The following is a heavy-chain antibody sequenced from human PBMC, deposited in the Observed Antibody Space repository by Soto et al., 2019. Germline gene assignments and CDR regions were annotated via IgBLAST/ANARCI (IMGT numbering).Heavy chain of an antibody. Sequence: ASVKVSCKASGYTFAGYYMHWVRQAPGQGLEWMGWISGGTNYAQKFQGRVTMTRDTSISTAYMELSRLRSDDTAVYYCARRRELYYYYGMDVWGQGTTVTVSS. V-gene: IGHV1-2*02. J-gene: IGHJ6*02. CDR1: GYTFAGYY. CDR2: ISGGT. CDR3: ARRRELYYYYGMDV.